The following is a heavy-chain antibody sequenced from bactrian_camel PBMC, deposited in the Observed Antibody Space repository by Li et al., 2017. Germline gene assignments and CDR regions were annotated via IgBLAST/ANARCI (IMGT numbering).Heavy chain of an antibody. J-gene: IGHJ4*01. V-gene: IGHV3S31*01. D-gene: IGHD5*01. Sequence: DVQLVESGGGSVQAGGSLRLSCAADRYTVGSNCVGWSRQAPGKEREGVATITTNGGVTHVADAVKGRFTIDQDKSKNTVYLQMNNLEPEDTAMYYCAADGVDYGSGAPCSVPQHFAFKGQGTQVTVS. CDR2: ITTNGGVT. CDR1: RYTVGSNC.